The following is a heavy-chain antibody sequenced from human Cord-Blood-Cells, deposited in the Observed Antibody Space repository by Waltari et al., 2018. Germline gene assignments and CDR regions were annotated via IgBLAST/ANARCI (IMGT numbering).Heavy chain of an antibody. V-gene: IGHV1-69*01. Sequence: QVQLVQYGAEVKKPGSSVKVSCKASGDTFSSYAISWVRKAPGQGLEGMGGIIHIFGPANYAQKLQGRVKITADESTSTAYMELSSLRSEDTAVYYCARSRDYYDSSGFDYWGQGTLVTVSS. D-gene: IGHD3-22*01. CDR1: GDTFSSYA. J-gene: IGHJ4*02. CDR3: ARSRDYYDSSGFDY. CDR2: IIHIFGPA.